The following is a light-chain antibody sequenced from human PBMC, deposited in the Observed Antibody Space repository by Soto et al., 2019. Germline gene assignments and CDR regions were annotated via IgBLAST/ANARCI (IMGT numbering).Light chain of an antibody. V-gene: IGKV1-39*01. CDR2: SAS. J-gene: IGKJ4*01. CDR1: QTVIGY. Sequence: DIQMTQSPSSLSASVGDRVTITCRASQTVIGYLNWYQQTPGKAPNLLVYSASTLQSGVPSRFSGSGSGTDFTLPISRLQPEDSATYYCQQSYSTPLTFGGGTKVQI. CDR3: QQSYSTPLT.